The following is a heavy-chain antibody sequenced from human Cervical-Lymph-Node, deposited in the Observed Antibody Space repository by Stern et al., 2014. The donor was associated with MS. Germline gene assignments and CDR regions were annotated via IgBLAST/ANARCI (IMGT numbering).Heavy chain of an antibody. D-gene: IGHD4-17*01. CDR2: LNPSSGDT. J-gene: IGHJ4*02. Sequence: QVQLVQSGAEVKKPGASVKVSCKASGYIFTAYYIPWVRQAPGKGLAWMGRLNPSSGDTDFAQRFQGRVTLTRDTSITTAYLELTKLTSDDTAIYYCARSITVTPLEYWGQGTLVTVSS. CDR1: GYIFTAYY. V-gene: IGHV1-2*06. CDR3: ARSITVTPLEY.